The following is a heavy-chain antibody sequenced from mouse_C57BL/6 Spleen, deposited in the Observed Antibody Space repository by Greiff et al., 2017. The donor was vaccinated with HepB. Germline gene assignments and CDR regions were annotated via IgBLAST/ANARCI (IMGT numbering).Heavy chain of an antibody. D-gene: IGHD2-4*01. V-gene: IGHV1-54*01. CDR1: GYAFTNYL. Sequence: QVQLQQSGAELVRPGTSVKVSCKASGYAFTNYLIEWVKQRPGQGLEWIGVINPGSGGTNYNEKFKGKATLTADKSSSTAYMQLSSLTSEDSAVYFCARLGDYDGYWGQGTTLTVSS. J-gene: IGHJ2*01. CDR2: INPGSGGT. CDR3: ARLGDYDGY.